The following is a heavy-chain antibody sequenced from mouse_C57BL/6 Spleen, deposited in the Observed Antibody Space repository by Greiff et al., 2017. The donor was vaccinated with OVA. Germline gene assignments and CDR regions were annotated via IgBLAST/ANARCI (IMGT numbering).Heavy chain of an antibody. D-gene: IGHD2-4*01. V-gene: IGHV2-3*01. CDR2: IWGDGST. CDR1: GFSLTSYG. Sequence: VKLVESGPGLVAPSQSLSITCTVSGFSLTSYGVSWVRQPPGKGLEWMGVIWGDGSTNYHSALISRQSTSKDNSKSQVFVKLNSLQTDDTATYYCAKLRAGLRLYAMDYWGQGTSVTVSS. CDR3: AKLRAGLRLYAMDY. J-gene: IGHJ4*01.